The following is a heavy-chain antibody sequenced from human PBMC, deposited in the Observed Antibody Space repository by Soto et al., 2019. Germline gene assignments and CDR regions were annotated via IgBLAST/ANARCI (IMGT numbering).Heavy chain of an antibody. V-gene: IGHV1-18*01. CDR2: ISAYNGNT. J-gene: IGHJ6*02. Sequence: GASVKVSCKASGYTFTSYCINWVRQSPGQGLEWMGWISAYNGNTNYSQKFQGRVTITRDTSASTAYMELSSLRSEDTAVYYCARDRDLRGVIDYYYYGMDVWGQGTTVTVSS. D-gene: IGHD3-10*01. CDR3: ARDRDLRGVIDYYYYGMDV. CDR1: GYTFTSYC.